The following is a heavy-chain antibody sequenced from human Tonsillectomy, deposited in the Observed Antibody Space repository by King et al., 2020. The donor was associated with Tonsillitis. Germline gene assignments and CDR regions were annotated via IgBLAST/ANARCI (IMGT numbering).Heavy chain of an antibody. V-gene: IGHV1-69*04. D-gene: IGHD4-17*01. CDR1: GGIFSSYA. Sequence: QLVQSGAEVKKPGSSVKVSCKTSGGIFSSYAIHWGRQAPGQGLEWVGRIIPLLVMTNYAQKFQGRVTITADNSTSTAYMELSSLKSDDTAVYSCARDRAVTIYSPPGYWGQGTLVTVSS. CDR2: IIPLLVMT. J-gene: IGHJ4*02. CDR3: ARDRAVTIYSPPGY.